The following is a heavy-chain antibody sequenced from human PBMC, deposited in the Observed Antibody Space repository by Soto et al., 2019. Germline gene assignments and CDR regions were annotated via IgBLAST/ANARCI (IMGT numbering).Heavy chain of an antibody. V-gene: IGHV3-66*01. Sequence: GGSLRLSCAASGFTVSSNYMSWVRQAPGKGLEWVSVIYSGGSTYYADSVKGRFTISRDNSKNTLYLQMNSLRAEDTAVYYCARDPTTVTPYDAFDIWGQGTMVTVSS. CDR2: IYSGGST. CDR1: GFTVSSNY. CDR3: ARDPTTVTPYDAFDI. D-gene: IGHD4-17*01. J-gene: IGHJ3*02.